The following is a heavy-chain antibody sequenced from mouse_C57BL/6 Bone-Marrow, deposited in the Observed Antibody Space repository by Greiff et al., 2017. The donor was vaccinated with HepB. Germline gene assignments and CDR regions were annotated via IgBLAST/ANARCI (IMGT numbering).Heavy chain of an antibody. J-gene: IGHJ2*01. Sequence: QVQLQQPGAELVMPGASVKLSCKASGYTFTSYWMHWVKQTPGQGLEWIGEIDPSDSYTNYNQKFKGQSTLTVDKSSSTAYMQLSSLTSEDSAVYYCAACGNCGYWGRGTALTVTA. D-gene: IGHD2-1*01. V-gene: IGHV1-69*01. CDR3: AACGNCGY. CDR1: GYTFTSYW. CDR2: IDPSDSYT.